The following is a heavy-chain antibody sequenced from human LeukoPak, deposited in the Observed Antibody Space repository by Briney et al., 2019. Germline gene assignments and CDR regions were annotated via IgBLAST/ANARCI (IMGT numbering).Heavy chain of an antibody. CDR3: ADPPSDY. Sequence: PGGSLRLPCAASGFNFNGKWMTWVRQAPGKGLYWLANINQDGSEKYYVDSVKGRFTISRDNAKSSLYLEMSGLRAEDTAVYYCADPPSDYWGQGTLVAVSS. J-gene: IGHJ4*02. V-gene: IGHV3-7*01. CDR2: INQDGSEK. CDR1: GFNFNGKW.